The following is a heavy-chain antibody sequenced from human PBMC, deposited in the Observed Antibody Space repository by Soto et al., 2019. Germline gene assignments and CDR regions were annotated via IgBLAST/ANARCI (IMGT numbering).Heavy chain of an antibody. V-gene: IGHV4-59*01. Sequence: SETLSLTCTVSGGSISGYYWSWIRQPPGKGLEWIGYIYYSGSTNYNPSLKSRVTISVDTSKNQFSLKLSSVTAADTAVYYCARGTDIGDAFDIWGQGTMVTVSS. J-gene: IGHJ3*02. D-gene: IGHD2-15*01. CDR2: IYYSGST. CDR1: GGSISGYY. CDR3: ARGTDIGDAFDI.